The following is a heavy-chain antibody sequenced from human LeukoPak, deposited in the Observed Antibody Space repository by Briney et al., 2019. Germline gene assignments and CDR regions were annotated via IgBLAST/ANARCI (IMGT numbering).Heavy chain of an antibody. CDR3: AKDLLGGNSVGWFDP. V-gene: IGHV3-30*02. Sequence: PGGSLRLSCAASGFTFSSYGMHWVRQAPGKGLEWVAFIRYDGSNKYYADSVKGRFTISRDNSKNTLYLQMNSLRAEDTAVYYCAKDLLGGNSVGWFDPWGQGTLVIVSS. J-gene: IGHJ5*02. CDR2: IRYDGSNK. D-gene: IGHD4-23*01. CDR1: GFTFSSYG.